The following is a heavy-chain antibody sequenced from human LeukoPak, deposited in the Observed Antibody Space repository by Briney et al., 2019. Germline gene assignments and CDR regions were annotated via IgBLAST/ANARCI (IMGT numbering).Heavy chain of an antibody. D-gene: IGHD2-21*01. V-gene: IGHV1-8*01. CDR1: GYTFTSYD. Sequence: ASVKVSCKASGYTFTSYDINWVRQATGQGLEWMGWMNPNSGNTGYAQKFQGRVTMTRNTSISTAYMELSSLRSEDTAVYYCARSVMRGGLIDYWGQGTLVTVSS. CDR3: ARSVMRGGLIDY. J-gene: IGHJ4*02. CDR2: MNPNSGNT.